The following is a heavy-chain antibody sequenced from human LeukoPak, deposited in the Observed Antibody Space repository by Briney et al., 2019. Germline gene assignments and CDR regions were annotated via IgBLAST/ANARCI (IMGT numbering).Heavy chain of an antibody. V-gene: IGHV3-48*03. CDR1: GFTFSSYE. CDR2: ISSSGSTI. J-gene: IGHJ5*02. D-gene: IGHD1-26*01. CDR3: ARDLGSFLGFDP. Sequence: GGSLRLSCAASGFTFSSYEMNWVRQAPGKGLEWVSYISSSGSTIYYADSVKGRFTISRDNAKNSLYLQMNSLRAEDTAVYYCARDLGSFLGFDPWGQGTLVTVSS.